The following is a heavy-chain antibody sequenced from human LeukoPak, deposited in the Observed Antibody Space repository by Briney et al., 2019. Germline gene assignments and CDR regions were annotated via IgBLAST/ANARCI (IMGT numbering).Heavy chain of an antibody. CDR2: ISGSGGST. CDR1: GFTFSSYA. CDR3: ASVDTAMANYYYYYMDV. J-gene: IGHJ6*03. D-gene: IGHD5-18*01. V-gene: IGHV3-23*01. Sequence: GGSLRLSCAASGFTFSSYAMSWVRQAPGKGLEWVSAISGSGGSTYYADSVKGRFTISRDNSKNTLYLQMNSLRAEDTAVYYCASVDTAMANYYYYYMDVWGKGTTVTVSS.